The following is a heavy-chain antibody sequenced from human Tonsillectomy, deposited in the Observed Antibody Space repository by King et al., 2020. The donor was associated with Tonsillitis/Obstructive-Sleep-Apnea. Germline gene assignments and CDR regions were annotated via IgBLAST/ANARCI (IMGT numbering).Heavy chain of an antibody. Sequence: VQLVESGGGLVQPGGSLRLSCAASGFTFSGYAMSWVRQAPGKGLEWVSAISGSGGSTYYADSVKGRFTISRDNSKNTLYLQMNSRRDEDTAVYYCAKDLIGYDYGDYFDYWGQGTLVTVSS. J-gene: IGHJ4*02. V-gene: IGHV3-23*04. CDR3: AKDLIGYDYGDYFDY. CDR1: GFTFSGYA. D-gene: IGHD3-22*01. CDR2: ISGSGGST.